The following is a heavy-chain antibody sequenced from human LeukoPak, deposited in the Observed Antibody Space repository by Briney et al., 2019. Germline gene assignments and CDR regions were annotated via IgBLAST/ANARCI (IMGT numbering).Heavy chain of an antibody. D-gene: IGHD6-6*01. CDR2: ISDSGGST. Sequence: GSLRLSCAASGFTFSSYAMSWVRQAPGRGLEWVSAISDSGGSTYYADSVKGRFTISRDNSKNTLYVQMNSLRAEDTAVYYCAKRVEYSSSSGGYFDYWGQGTLVTVSS. CDR1: GFTFSSYA. CDR3: AKRVEYSSSSGGYFDY. V-gene: IGHV3-23*01. J-gene: IGHJ4*02.